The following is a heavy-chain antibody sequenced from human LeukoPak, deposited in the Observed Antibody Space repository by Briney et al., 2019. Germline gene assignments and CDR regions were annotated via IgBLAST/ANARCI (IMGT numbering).Heavy chain of an antibody. V-gene: IGHV1-2*02. CDR1: GYTFTGYY. D-gene: IGHD6-19*01. Sequence: ASVKVSCKASGYTFTGYYMHWVRQAPGQGLEWMGWINPNSGGTNYAQKFQGRVTITRDASASTAYMELSSLRSEDMAVYYCARDSGSSGWYLDYWGQGTLVTVSS. J-gene: IGHJ4*02. CDR2: INPNSGGT. CDR3: ARDSGSSGWYLDY.